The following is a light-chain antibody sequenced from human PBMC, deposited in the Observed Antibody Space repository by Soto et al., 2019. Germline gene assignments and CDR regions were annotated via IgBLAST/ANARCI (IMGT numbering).Light chain of an antibody. CDR1: NSNIGAGFD. Sequence: VLTQPPSVSGAPGQRVTISCTGSNSNIGAGFDVHWYQQLPGTAPKLLIHSNSNRPSGVPDRFSGSKSGTSASLAITGLQAEDEADYYCQSHDSSLSAVVFGGGTKLTVL. CDR2: SNS. J-gene: IGLJ2*01. V-gene: IGLV1-40*01. CDR3: QSHDSSLSAVV.